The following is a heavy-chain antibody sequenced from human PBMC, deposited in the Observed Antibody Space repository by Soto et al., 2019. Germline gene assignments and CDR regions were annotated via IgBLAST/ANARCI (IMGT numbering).Heavy chain of an antibody. CDR1: GYTFTSYG. D-gene: IGHD3-10*01. V-gene: IGHV1-18*01. CDR3: ASSITMVRGVIITPDY. CDR2: ISAYNGNT. J-gene: IGHJ4*02. Sequence: QVQLVQSGAEVKKPGASVKVSCKASGYTFTSYGISWVRQSPGQGLEWMGWISAYNGNTNYAQKLQGRVTMTTDTSTSTAYMELRSLRSDDTAVYYCASSITMVRGVIITPDYWGQGTLVTVSS.